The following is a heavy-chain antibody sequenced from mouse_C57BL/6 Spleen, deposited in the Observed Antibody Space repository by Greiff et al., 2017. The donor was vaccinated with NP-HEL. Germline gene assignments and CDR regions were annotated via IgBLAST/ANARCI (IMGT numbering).Heavy chain of an antibody. D-gene: IGHD2-4*01. V-gene: IGHV2-2*01. Sequence: QVQLKESGPGLVQPSQSLSITCPVSGFSLTSYGVHWVRQSPGKGLEWLGVIWSGGSTDYNAAFISRLSISKDNSKSQVFFKMNSLQADDTAIYYCARIYYDYDGVAYWGQGTLGTVSA. CDR2: IWSGGST. J-gene: IGHJ3*01. CDR3: ARIYYDYDGVAY. CDR1: GFSLTSYG.